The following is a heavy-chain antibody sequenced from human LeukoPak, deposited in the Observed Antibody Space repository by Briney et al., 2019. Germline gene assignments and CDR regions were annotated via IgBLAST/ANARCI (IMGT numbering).Heavy chain of an antibody. CDR1: GGSFSGYY. CDR2: INHSGST. D-gene: IGHD5-12*01. CDR3: ARLEWLRFPCI. V-gene: IGHV4-34*01. Sequence: SETLSLTCAVYGGSFSGYYWSWIRQPPGKGLEWIGEINHSGSTNYNPSLKSRVTISVDTSKNQFSLKLSSVTAADTAVYYCARLEWLRFPCIWGQGTLVTVSS. J-gene: IGHJ4*02.